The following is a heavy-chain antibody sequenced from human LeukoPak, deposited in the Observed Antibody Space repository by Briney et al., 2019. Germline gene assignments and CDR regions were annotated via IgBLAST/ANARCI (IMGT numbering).Heavy chain of an antibody. D-gene: IGHD3-22*01. V-gene: IGHV4-59*01. CDR3: ARASGYQTDAFDI. CDR2: IYYSGST. CDR1: GGSISSYY. Sequence: SETLSLTCTVSGGSISSYYWSWIRQPPGKGLEWIGYIYYSGSTNYKPSLKSRVTISVDTSKNQFSLKLSSVSAADTAVYYCARASGYQTDAFDIWGQGTMVTVSS. J-gene: IGHJ3*02.